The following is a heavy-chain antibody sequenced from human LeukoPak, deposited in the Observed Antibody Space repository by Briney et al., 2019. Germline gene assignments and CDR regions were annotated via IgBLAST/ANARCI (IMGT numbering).Heavy chain of an antibody. J-gene: IGHJ5*02. V-gene: IGHV1-3*01. CDR1: GYTFTTYA. CDR2: INGDNGNT. Sequence: ASVKVSCKASGYTFTTYAMHWVRQAPGQRPEWMGWINGDNGNTKYSQKFQGRVSITRDTSTYTGYLELRSLSSADTAVYFCARAPCDILTGYSLNWFDPWGQGTLVTVSS. D-gene: IGHD3-9*01. CDR3: ARAPCDILTGYSLNWFDP.